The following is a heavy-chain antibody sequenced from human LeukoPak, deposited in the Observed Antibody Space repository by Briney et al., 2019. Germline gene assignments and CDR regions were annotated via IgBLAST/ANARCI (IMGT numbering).Heavy chain of an antibody. J-gene: IGHJ4*02. CDR3: TTVGGIAAAGY. V-gene: IGHV3-30-3*01. Sequence: GRSLRLSCAASGFTFSSYAIHWVRQAPGKGLEWVAIISYDGSNKYYADSVKGRFTISRDNSKNTLYLQMNSLKTEDTAVYYCTTVGGIAAAGYWGQGTLVTVSS. CDR2: ISYDGSNK. D-gene: IGHD6-13*01. CDR1: GFTFSSYA.